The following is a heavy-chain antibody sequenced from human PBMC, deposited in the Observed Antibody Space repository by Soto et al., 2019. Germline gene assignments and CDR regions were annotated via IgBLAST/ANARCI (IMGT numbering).Heavy chain of an antibody. CDR3: AKYGLSTIGLFDY. D-gene: IGHD5-12*01. Sequence: LRLSCADSGFTFGSDWLSWFRQAPVKGLEWWATIKMDASEKKYVDSVKGRFTMSRDNAKNSLYLQMNSLRAEDTAVYYCAKYGLSTIGLFDYWGQGTLVTVSS. CDR1: GFTFGSDW. CDR2: IKMDASEK. J-gene: IGHJ4*02. V-gene: IGHV3-7*03.